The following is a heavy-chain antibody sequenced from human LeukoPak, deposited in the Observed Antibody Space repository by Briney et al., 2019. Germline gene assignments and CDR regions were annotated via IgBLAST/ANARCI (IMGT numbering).Heavy chain of an antibody. V-gene: IGHV3-21*01. Sequence: GGSLRLSCAAPGFTFSTYSMNWVRQAPGKGLEWVSSISSSSTYIYYADSVKGRFTISRDNAKNSLYLQMNSLRAEDTAVYYCARDLNTGYSSGWYIDYWGQGTLVTVSS. CDR1: GFTFSTYS. CDR2: ISSSSTYI. D-gene: IGHD6-19*01. CDR3: ARDLNTGYSSGWYIDY. J-gene: IGHJ4*02.